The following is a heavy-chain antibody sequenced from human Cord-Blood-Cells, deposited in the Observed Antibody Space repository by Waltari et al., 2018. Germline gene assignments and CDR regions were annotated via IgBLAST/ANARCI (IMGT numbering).Heavy chain of an antibody. V-gene: IGHV4-39*02. CDR3: ARDGYSSSWYAFDI. CDR2: IYYSGST. Sequence: QLQLQESGPGLVKPSETLSLTCTVSGGSISSSSYYWGWIRQPPGKGLEWIGSIYYSGSTYSNPSLKSRVTISVDTSKNQFSLKLSSVTAADTAVYYCARDGYSSSWYAFDIWGQGTMVTVSS. CDR1: GGSISSSSYY. D-gene: IGHD6-13*01. J-gene: IGHJ3*02.